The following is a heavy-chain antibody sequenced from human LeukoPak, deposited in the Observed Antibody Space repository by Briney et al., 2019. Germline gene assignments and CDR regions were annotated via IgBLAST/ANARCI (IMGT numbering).Heavy chain of an antibody. CDR2: INPNSGGT. D-gene: IGHD3-22*01. CDR3: AKTYYYDSSGLRSLYFDY. J-gene: IGHJ4*02. CDR1: GYTFTGYY. Sequence: ASVKVSCKASGYTFTGYYMHGVRQAPGQGLEWMGWINPNSGGTNYAQKFQGRVTMTRDTSISTAYMELSRLRSDDTAVYYCAKTYYYDSSGLRSLYFDYWGQGTLVTVSS. V-gene: IGHV1-2*02.